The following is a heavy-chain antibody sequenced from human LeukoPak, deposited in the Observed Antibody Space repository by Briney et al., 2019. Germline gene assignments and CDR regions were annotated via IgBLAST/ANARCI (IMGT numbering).Heavy chain of an antibody. CDR2: ISYEGSNK. CDR3: ARGPPMVRGVIEYYYYGMDV. V-gene: IGHV3-30*04. D-gene: IGHD3-10*01. Sequence: GGSLRLSCAASGFTFSSYAMHWVRQAPGKWLEGLAVISYEGSNKYYADSVKGRFTISRDNSKNTLYLQMNSLRAEDTAVYYCARGPPMVRGVIEYYYYGMDVWGQGTTVTVSS. CDR1: GFTFSSYA. J-gene: IGHJ6*02.